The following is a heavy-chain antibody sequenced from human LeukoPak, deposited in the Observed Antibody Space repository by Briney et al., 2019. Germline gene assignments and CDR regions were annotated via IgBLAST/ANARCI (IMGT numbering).Heavy chain of an antibody. D-gene: IGHD1-26*01. J-gene: IGHJ2*01. V-gene: IGHV4-39*07. CDR2: MYYSGST. CDR1: GGSISSSSYY. Sequence: SETLSLTCTVSGGSISSSSYYWGWIRQPPGKGLEWIGNMYYSGSTYYNPSLKSRVTISVDTSKNQFSLKLSSVTAADTAVYYCARPSGTYYSTLWYFDLWGRGTLVTVSS. CDR3: ARPSGTYYSTLWYFDL.